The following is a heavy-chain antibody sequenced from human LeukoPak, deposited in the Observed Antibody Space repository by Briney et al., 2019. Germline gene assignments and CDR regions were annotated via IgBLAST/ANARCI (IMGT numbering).Heavy chain of an antibody. CDR1: GYSFSSYW. J-gene: IGHJ4*02. CDR3: ARGTTGRYFDWEGDY. V-gene: IGHV5-51*01. CDR2: IYPGDSDT. D-gene: IGHD3-9*01. Sequence: GESLKISCKGSGYSFSSYWIGWVRQMPGKGLEWMGIIYPGDSDTRYSPSFQGQVTISADKSISTAYLQWSSLKASDTAMYYCARGTTGRYFDWEGDYWGQGTLVTVSS.